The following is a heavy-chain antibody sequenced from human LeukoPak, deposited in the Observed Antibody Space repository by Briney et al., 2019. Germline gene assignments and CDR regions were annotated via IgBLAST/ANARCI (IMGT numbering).Heavy chain of an antibody. D-gene: IGHD3-16*01. CDR2: ISGSGGST. CDR3: AKGGLGNDYIDY. Sequence: PGGSLRLSCAASGFTFSRHAMSRVRQAPGKGLEWVSAISGSGGSTYYADSAKGRFTISRDNSKNTLYLQMNSLRAEDTTVYYCAKGGLGNDYIDYWGQGTLVTVSS. V-gene: IGHV3-23*01. CDR1: GFTFSRHA. J-gene: IGHJ4*02.